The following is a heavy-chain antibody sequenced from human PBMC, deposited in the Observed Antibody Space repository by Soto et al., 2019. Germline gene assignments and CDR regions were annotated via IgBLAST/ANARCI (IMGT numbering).Heavy chain of an antibody. V-gene: IGHV4-31*03. CDR3: ARGWGEVRGETPPHWFDP. CDR2: IYYSGST. CDR1: GGSISSGGYY. Sequence: QVQLQESGPGLVKPSQTLSLTCTVSGGSISSGGYYWSWIRQHPGKGLEWIGYIYYSGSTYYNPSLTSRVTISVDTSKNQFSPKLSSVPAADTAVYYCARGWGEVRGETPPHWFDPWGQGTLVTVSS. D-gene: IGHD3-10*01. J-gene: IGHJ5*02.